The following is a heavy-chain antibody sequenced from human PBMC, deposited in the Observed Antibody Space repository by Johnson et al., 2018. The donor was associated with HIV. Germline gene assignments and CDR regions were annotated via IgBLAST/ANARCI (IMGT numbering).Heavy chain of an antibody. V-gene: IGHV3-53*01. CDR3: ARADSSSSPWMGLDI. CDR1: GFTVSSNY. D-gene: IGHD6-13*01. J-gene: IGHJ3*02. CDR2: IYSGGST. Sequence: VQLVESGGGLIQPGGSLRLSCAASGFTVSSNYMSWVRQAPGQGLEWVSVIYSGGSTYYADSVKGLFTISRDNSKNTLYLQMNSRRAEDTAVYYCARADSSSSPWMGLDIWGQGTMVTVSS.